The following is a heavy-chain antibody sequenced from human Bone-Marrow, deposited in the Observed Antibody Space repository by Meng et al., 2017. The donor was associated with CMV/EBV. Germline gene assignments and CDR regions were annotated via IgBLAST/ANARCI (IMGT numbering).Heavy chain of an antibody. V-gene: IGHV3-7*01. CDR1: GFTFSSYW. J-gene: IGHJ5*01. CDR2: INQDGSEK. Sequence: GGSLRLSCAASGFTFSSYWMSWVRQAPGKGLEWVANINQDGSEKHYVDSVKGRFTIARDNPRNSLFLQMDNPRAEDTAVYYCTNTGTTFPLKFDSWGQGTLVTVSS. D-gene: IGHD2/OR15-2a*01. CDR3: TNTGTTFPLKFDS.